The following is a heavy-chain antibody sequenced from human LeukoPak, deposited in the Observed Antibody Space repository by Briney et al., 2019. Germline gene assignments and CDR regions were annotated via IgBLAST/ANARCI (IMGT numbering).Heavy chain of an antibody. V-gene: IGHV4-39*01. J-gene: IGHJ4*02. CDR2: IYYTGNT. CDR1: GASISGSGYY. CDR3: ARQTGSGLFILP. D-gene: IGHD3/OR15-3a*01. Sequence: SETLSLTCAVSGASISGSGYYLGWIRQPPGKGLEWIGSIYYTGNTYYNASLQSRVTISIDTSKNQISLRLTSVTAPDTAIYYCARQTGSGLFILPGGQGTLVTVSS.